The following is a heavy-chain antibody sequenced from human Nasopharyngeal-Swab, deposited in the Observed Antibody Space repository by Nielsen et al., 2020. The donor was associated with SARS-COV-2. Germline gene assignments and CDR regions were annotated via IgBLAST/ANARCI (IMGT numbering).Heavy chain of an antibody. CDR1: GFTFSNAW. Sequence: GESLKISCAASGFTFSNAWMSWVRQAPGKGLEWVGRIKSKTDGGTTDYAAPVKGRFTISRDDSKNTLYLQMNSLRAEDTAVYYCARASGSSWDFDYWGQGTLVTVSS. D-gene: IGHD6-13*01. CDR2: IKSKTDGGTT. CDR3: ARASGSSWDFDY. V-gene: IGHV3-15*01. J-gene: IGHJ4*02.